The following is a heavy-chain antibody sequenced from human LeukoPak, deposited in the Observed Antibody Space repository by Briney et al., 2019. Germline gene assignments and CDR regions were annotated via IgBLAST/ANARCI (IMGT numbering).Heavy chain of an antibody. Sequence: GGSLGLSCAASGFTVSSNYMSWVRQAPGKGLEWVSVIYSGGSTYYADSVKGRFTISRDNSKNTLYLQMNSLRAEDTAVYYCARDRLWFGELLFDYWGQGTLVTVSS. D-gene: IGHD3-10*01. CDR3: ARDRLWFGELLFDY. J-gene: IGHJ4*02. CDR1: GFTVSSNY. CDR2: IYSGGST. V-gene: IGHV3-66*01.